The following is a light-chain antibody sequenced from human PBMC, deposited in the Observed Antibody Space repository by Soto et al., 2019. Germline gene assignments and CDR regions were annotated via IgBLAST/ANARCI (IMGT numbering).Light chain of an antibody. CDR3: QQRSNWPPWT. CDR2: GAS. J-gene: IGKJ1*01. V-gene: IGKV3D-20*02. CDR1: QSVSNNY. Sequence: EIVLTQSPGTLSLSPGERATLSCRASQSVSNNYLAWYQQKPGQAPRLLIYGASNRATGIPDRFSGSGSATDFTLTISRLEPEDFAVYYCQQRSNWPPWTFGQGTKVEIK.